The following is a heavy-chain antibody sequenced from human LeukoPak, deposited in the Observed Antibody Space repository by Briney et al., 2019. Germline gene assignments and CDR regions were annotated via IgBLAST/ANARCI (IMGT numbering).Heavy chain of an antibody. D-gene: IGHD7-27*01. V-gene: IGHV4-39*01. CDR2: IYYSGST. CDR1: GGSISSSYYY. Sequence: SETLSLTCTVSGGSISSSYYYWGWIRQPPGKGLEWIGSIYYSGSTYYNPSLKSRVTISVDTSKNQFSLKLRSVTAADTAVYYCARRELGSYFDYWGQGTLVTVFS. CDR3: ARRELGSYFDY. J-gene: IGHJ4*02.